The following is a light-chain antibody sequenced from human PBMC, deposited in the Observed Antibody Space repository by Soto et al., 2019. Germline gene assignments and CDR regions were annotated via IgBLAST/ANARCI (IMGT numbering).Light chain of an antibody. V-gene: IGKV1-27*01. CDR3: QKYSSAPWT. CDR2: AAS. CDR1: QGISNY. Sequence: DIQMTQSPSSLSASVGDRVTITCRASQGISNYLAWYQQKPGKVPELLIYAASTLQLGVTSRVSGGGSGTDFTLTISNLKPEDVATYYCQKYSSAPWTFGQGTKVEIK. J-gene: IGKJ1*01.